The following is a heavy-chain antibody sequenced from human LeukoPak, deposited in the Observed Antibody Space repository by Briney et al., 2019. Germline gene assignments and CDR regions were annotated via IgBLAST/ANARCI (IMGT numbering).Heavy chain of an antibody. CDR1: GHIFTSYW. D-gene: IGHD3-3*01. Sequence: GESLKISCKASGHIFTSYWISWVRQMPGKGLEWMGRIDPSDSYTNYSPSFQGHVTISADKSISTAYLQWSSLKASDTAMYYCARQGDFWSGSDYWGQGTLVTVSS. CDR3: ARQGDFWSGSDY. V-gene: IGHV5-10-1*01. CDR2: IDPSDSYT. J-gene: IGHJ4*02.